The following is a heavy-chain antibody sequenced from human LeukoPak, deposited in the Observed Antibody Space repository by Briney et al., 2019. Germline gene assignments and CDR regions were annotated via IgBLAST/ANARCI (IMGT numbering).Heavy chain of an antibody. D-gene: IGHD1-1*01. CDR2: IQPGNPDI. J-gene: IGHJ4*02. V-gene: IGHV5-51*01. Sequence: VEALKISCQGSGYSFTTYWIGWVRQVPGEGLGWMGIIQPGNPDIRYSAPFQGQVTISADQSITTAYLQGSSLKASDTAIYYCARHEARWSWGTFDYWGLGTLVTVSS. CDR1: GYSFTTYW. CDR3: ARHEARWSWGTFDY.